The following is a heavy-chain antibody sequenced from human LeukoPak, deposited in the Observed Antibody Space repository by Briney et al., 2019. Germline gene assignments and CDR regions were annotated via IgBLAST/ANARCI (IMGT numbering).Heavy chain of an antibody. CDR3: ARVTTVTYWYFDL. Sequence: PSETLSLTCTVSGGSISSYYWSWIRQPPGKGLEWIGYIYYSGSTNYNPSLKSRVTISVDTSKNQFSLKLSSVTAADTAVYYCARVTTVTYWYFDLWGRGTLVTVSS. CDR2: IYYSGST. CDR1: GGSISSYY. J-gene: IGHJ2*01. D-gene: IGHD4-17*01. V-gene: IGHV4-59*08.